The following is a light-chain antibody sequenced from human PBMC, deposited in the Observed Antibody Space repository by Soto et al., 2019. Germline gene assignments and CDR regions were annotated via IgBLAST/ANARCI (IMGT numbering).Light chain of an antibody. Sequence: VFTTSPVILSLSPGALALFSCRASQTVNNNVSWYQLKAGQVPRLLIYGAATRATDSPARCIGSGAGTEFSLTISSRQAEDVAEEHYQQYNNWPQTFGQGTKVDIK. J-gene: IGKJ1*01. V-gene: IGKV3-15*01. CDR3: QQYNNWPQT. CDR1: QTVNNN. CDR2: GAA.